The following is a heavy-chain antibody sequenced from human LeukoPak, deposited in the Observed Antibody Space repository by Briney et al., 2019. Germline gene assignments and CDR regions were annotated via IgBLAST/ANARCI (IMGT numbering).Heavy chain of an antibody. V-gene: IGHV3-7*04. J-gene: IGHJ3*02. D-gene: IGHD1-26*01. Sequence: GGSLRLSCEASGFTFRIYWTSWVRQAPGKGLEWVANIKQDGTEEYFVDSVKGRFTISRDNAKNSLSLQMISLRAEDTAVYYCARARVGATRYSAFDIWGPGTMVTVSS. CDR2: IKQDGTEE. CDR3: ARARVGATRYSAFDI. CDR1: GFTFRIYW.